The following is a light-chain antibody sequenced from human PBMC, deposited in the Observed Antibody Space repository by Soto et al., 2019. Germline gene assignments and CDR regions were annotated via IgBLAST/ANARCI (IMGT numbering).Light chain of an antibody. CDR1: RYNIGAGYD. CDR2: GNS. Sequence: QSVLTQPPSVSGAPGQRVTISCTGSRYNIGAGYDVHWYQQLPGTAPKLLIYGNSNRPSGVPDRFSGSKSGTSASLAITGLRAEDEADYYCQSYDSSLSGWVFGGGTKLTVL. J-gene: IGLJ3*02. V-gene: IGLV1-40*01. CDR3: QSYDSSLSGWV.